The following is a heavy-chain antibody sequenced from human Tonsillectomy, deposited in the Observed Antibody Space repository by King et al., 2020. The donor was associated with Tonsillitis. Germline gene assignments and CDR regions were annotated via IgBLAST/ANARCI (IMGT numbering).Heavy chain of an antibody. Sequence: TLKESGPALVKPTETLTLTCTVAGFSLSNARLGVSWIRQPPGKALEWLAFIFSNDEKSYSTSLKSRLTISKDTSKSQVVLTMTNVDPVDTATYYCARISAAGWVYYGMDVWGQGTPVTVSS. D-gene: IGHD6-13*01. CDR2: IFSNDEK. V-gene: IGHV2-26*01. J-gene: IGHJ6*02. CDR3: ARISAAGWVYYGMDV. CDR1: GFSLSNARLG.